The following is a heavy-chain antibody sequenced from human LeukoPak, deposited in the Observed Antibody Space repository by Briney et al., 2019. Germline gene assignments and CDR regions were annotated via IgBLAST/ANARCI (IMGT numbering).Heavy chain of an antibody. Sequence: ASVKVSCKASGYTFTSYGISWVRQAPGQGLEWMGWISAYNGNTNYAQKLQGRVTMTTDTSTSTAYMELRSLRSDDTAVYYCARDPGSAPLRTRYFDWLLYPNYYYGMDVWGQGTTVTVSS. D-gene: IGHD3-9*01. V-gene: IGHV1-18*01. CDR1: GYTFTSYG. CDR3: ARDPGSAPLRTRYFDWLLYPNYYYGMDV. CDR2: ISAYNGNT. J-gene: IGHJ6*02.